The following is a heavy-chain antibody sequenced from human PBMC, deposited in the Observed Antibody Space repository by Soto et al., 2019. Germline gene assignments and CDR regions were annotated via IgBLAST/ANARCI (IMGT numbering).Heavy chain of an antibody. J-gene: IGHJ6*02. CDR3: AKATVTYGSYYYYGMDV. V-gene: IGHV3-30*18. Sequence: ESGGGVVQPGRSLRLSCAASGFTFRSYGMHWVRQAPGKGLEWVAVISYDGSNKYYADSVKGRFTISRDNSKNTLYLQMNSLRAEDTAVYYCAKATVTYGSYYYYGMDVWGQGNTVTVS. CDR2: ISYDGSNK. D-gene: IGHD4-17*01. CDR1: GFTFRSYG.